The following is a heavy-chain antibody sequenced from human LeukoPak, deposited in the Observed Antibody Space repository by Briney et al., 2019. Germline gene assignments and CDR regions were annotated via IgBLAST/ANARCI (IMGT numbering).Heavy chain of an antibody. V-gene: IGHV1-24*01. D-gene: IGHD6-19*01. Sequence: ASVKASCKVSGYTLTELSMHWVRQAPGKGLEWMGGFDPEDGETIYAQKFQGRVTMTEDTSTDTAYMELSSLRSEDTAVYYCATDFWRAVAGTAWGQGTLVTVSS. CDR2: FDPEDGET. CDR1: GYTLTELS. J-gene: IGHJ4*02. CDR3: ATDFWRAVAGTA.